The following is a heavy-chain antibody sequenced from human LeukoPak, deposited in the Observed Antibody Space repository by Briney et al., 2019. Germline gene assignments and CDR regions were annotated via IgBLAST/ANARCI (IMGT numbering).Heavy chain of an antibody. Sequence: ASVKVSCKASGYTFTGYYMHWVRQAPGQGLEWMGWINPNSGGTNYAQKFQGRVTMTRDTSISTAYMELSRLRSDDTAVYYCARNPAEMVRGVHLYYYYYMDVWGKGTTVTISS. CDR3: ARNPAEMVRGVHLYYYYYMDV. J-gene: IGHJ6*03. CDR1: GYTFTGYY. CDR2: INPNSGGT. V-gene: IGHV1-2*02. D-gene: IGHD3-10*01.